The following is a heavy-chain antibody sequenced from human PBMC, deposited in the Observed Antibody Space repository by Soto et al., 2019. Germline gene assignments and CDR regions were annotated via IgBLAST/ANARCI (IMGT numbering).Heavy chain of an antibody. CDR2: ISSSSSYI. CDR1: GFTFSSYS. CDR3: ARVGGDPEGYCSGGSCYQPGYYGMDV. Sequence: EVHLVESGGGLVKPGGSLRLSCAASGFTFSSYSMNWVRQAPGKGLEWVSSISSSSSYIYYADSVKGRFTISRDNAKNSLYLQMNSLRAEDTAVYYCARVGGDPEGYCSGGSCYQPGYYGMDVWGQGTTVTVSS. D-gene: IGHD2-15*01. V-gene: IGHV3-21*01. J-gene: IGHJ6*02.